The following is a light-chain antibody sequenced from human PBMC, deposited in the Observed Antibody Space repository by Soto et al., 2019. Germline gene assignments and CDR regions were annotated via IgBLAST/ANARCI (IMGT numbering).Light chain of an antibody. CDR3: RQVYNFALT. Sequence: IQMSHAPSSESASVGDRVTITCRASQAISTWLAWYQQKPGKAPELLIYTASTLESGVPSRFIVRGSGADFTITISNLLPQDFATYYCRQVYNFALTFGGGTKVDIK. CDR2: TAS. J-gene: IGKJ4*01. V-gene: IGKV1D-12*01. CDR1: QAISTW.